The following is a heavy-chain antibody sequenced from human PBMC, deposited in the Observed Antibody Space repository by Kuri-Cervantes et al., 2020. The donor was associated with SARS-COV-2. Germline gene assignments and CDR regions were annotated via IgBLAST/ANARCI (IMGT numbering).Heavy chain of an antibody. CDR1: GASISSGAYY. Sequence: SETRSPTGTVSGASISSGAYYWSWIHQHPGKGLEWIGYIYYSGSTYYNPSLKSRVTISVDTSKNQFSLKLSSVTAADTAVYYCARARSITMIVGVIDAFDIWGQGTMVTVSS. J-gene: IGHJ3*02. V-gene: IGHV4-31*03. CDR2: IYYSGST. D-gene: IGHD3-22*01. CDR3: ARARSITMIVGVIDAFDI.